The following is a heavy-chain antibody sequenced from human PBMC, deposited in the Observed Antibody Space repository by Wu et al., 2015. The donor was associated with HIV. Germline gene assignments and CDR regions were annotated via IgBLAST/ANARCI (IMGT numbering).Heavy chain of an antibody. CDR1: GYSFTGYY. Sequence: QVQLVQSGAEVKKPGASVKVSCTASGYSFTGYYMNFVRQAPGQGLEWMGWINPHNGDTNYAQKFRDRVSLTRDKSINTAYMELNSLTSDDTAVYYCASRANYGGTSFGGFALDTWGQGTMVIVST. J-gene: IGHJ3*02. D-gene: IGHD3-16*01. CDR2: INPHNGDT. V-gene: IGHV1-2*02. CDR3: ASRANYGGTSFGGFALDT.